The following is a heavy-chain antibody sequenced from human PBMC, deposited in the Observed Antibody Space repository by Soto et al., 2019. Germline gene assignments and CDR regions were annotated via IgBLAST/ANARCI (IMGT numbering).Heavy chain of an antibody. CDR2: ISAHNGNT. Sequence: QVHLVQTGAEVRKPGASVKVSCKGSGYTFTSYGITWVRQAPGQGLEWMGWISAHNGNTNYAQKLQGRVTVTRDTSTSTAYMELRSLRSDDTAVYYCARGRYGDYWGQGALVTVSS. D-gene: IGHD1-1*01. V-gene: IGHV1-18*01. CDR3: ARGRYGDY. CDR1: GYTFTSYG. J-gene: IGHJ4*02.